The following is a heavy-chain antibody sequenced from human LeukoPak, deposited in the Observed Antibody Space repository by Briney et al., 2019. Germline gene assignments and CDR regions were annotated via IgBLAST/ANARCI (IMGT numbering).Heavy chain of an antibody. J-gene: IGHJ3*02. D-gene: IGHD3-10*01. CDR1: GYTFTGHY. CDR2: INPNSGGT. CDR3: ARAAGFGALANAFDI. V-gene: IGHV1-2*02. Sequence: GASVKVSCKASGYTFTGHYMHWVRQAPGQGLEWMGWINPNSGGTECAQKFRGRVTMTRDTSISTAYMELSRLRSDDTAVYYCARAAGFGALANAFDIWGQGTMVTVSS.